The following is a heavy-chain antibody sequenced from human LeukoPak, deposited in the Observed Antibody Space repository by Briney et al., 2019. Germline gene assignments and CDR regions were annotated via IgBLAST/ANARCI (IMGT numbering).Heavy chain of an antibody. CDR2: ISSDGNTK. J-gene: IGHJ3*02. Sequence: PGGSLRLSCAASGFTVSNNRLSWVRQAPGKGLEWAAVISSDGNTKYYADSVKGRFTISRDNSNNTLYLQMNSLRADDTAIYYCARRRIVGSTDDAFDIWGQGTMVTLSS. V-gene: IGHV3-30*03. CDR3: ARRRIVGSTDDAFDI. D-gene: IGHD1-26*01. CDR1: GFTVSNNR.